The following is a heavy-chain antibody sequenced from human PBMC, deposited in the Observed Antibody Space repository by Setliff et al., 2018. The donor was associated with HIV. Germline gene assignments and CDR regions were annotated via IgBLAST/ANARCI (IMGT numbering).Heavy chain of an antibody. CDR1: VGSISSYY. V-gene: IGHV4-39*01. CDR3: ARCIPDYYNYYMDV. D-gene: IGHD2-21*01. CDR2: IYYSGST. J-gene: IGHJ6*03. Sequence: SETLSLTCTVSVGSISSYYWSWIRQPPGKGLEWIGSIYYSGSTYYNPSLKSRVTISVDTSKNQFSLKLSSVTAADTAVYYCARCIPDYYNYYMDVWGKGTTVTVSS.